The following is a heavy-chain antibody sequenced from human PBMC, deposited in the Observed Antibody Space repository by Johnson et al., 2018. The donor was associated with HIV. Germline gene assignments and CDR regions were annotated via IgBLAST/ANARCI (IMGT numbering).Heavy chain of an antibody. CDR3: ARDGRDLVTRGSFDI. D-gene: IGHD3-9*01. Sequence: QVLLVESGGGVVQSGRSLRLSCAASGFTFSSYGMHWVRQAPGKGLEWVAFIRYDGSNKYYADSVKGRFTISRDNSKNTLYLQMNSLRAEDTAVYYCARDGRDLVTRGSFDIWGQGTVVTVSS. J-gene: IGHJ3*02. CDR2: IRYDGSNK. V-gene: IGHV3-30*02. CDR1: GFTFSSYG.